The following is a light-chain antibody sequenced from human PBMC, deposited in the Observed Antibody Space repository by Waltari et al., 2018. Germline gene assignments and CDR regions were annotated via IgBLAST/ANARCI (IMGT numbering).Light chain of an antibody. CDR1: SSDVGFYNY. V-gene: IGLV2-14*01. Sequence: QSALTQPASVSGSPGQSITISCTGTSSDVGFYNYVSWYQQHPRKAPKLMIYDVSERPSGVSNRFPGSKSGNTASLTISGLQAEDEADYYCNSYAGSSSWVFGGGTKLTVL. J-gene: IGLJ3*02. CDR2: DVS. CDR3: NSYAGSSSWV.